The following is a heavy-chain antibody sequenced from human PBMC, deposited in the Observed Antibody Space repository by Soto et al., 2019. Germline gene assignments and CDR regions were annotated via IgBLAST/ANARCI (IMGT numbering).Heavy chain of an antibody. Sequence: SETLSLTCAVYGGSFSGYYWSWIRQPPGKGLEWIGEINHSGSTNYNPSLKSRVTISVDTSKNQFSLKLSSVTAADTAVYYCARGGAMYSSSWYSRLYYYMDVWGKGTTVTVSS. J-gene: IGHJ6*03. CDR3: ARGGAMYSSSWYSRLYYYMDV. V-gene: IGHV4-34*01. D-gene: IGHD6-13*01. CDR2: INHSGST. CDR1: GGSFSGYY.